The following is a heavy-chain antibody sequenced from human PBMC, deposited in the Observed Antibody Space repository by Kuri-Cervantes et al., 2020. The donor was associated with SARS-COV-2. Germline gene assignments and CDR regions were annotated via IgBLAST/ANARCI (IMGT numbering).Heavy chain of an antibody. CDR1: GFTFSSYS. Sequence: GGSLRLSCAASGFTFSSYSMNWVRQAPGKGLEWVSSISSSSSYIYYADSVKGRFTISRDNAKNSLFLQMNSLRAEDTAVYYCATVSHYYDSSGYFLDFDYWGQGTLVTVSS. J-gene: IGHJ4*02. D-gene: IGHD3-22*01. CDR2: ISSSSSYI. V-gene: IGHV3-21*01. CDR3: ATVSHYYDSSGYFLDFDY.